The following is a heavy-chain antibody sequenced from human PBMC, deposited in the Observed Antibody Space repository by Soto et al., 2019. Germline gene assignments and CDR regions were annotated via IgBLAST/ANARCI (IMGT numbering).Heavy chain of an antibody. Sequence: QVQLVQSGAEVKKPGASVKVSCKASGYTFTGYYMHWVRQAPGQGLEWMGWINPNSGGTNYAQKFQGWVTMTRDTSISTAYMALSRLRSDDTAVYYCARGRATAGISYYYYYYGMDVWGQGTTVTVSS. CDR2: INPNSGGT. V-gene: IGHV1-2*04. CDR1: GYTFTGYY. D-gene: IGHD6-13*01. J-gene: IGHJ6*02. CDR3: ARGRATAGISYYYYYYGMDV.